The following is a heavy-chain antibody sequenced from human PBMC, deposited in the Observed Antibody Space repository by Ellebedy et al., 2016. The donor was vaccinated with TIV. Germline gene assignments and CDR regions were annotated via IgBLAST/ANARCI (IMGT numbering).Heavy chain of an antibody. V-gene: IGHV3-23*01. CDR3: TKDLLRGIWGGSGRDY. Sequence: GGSLRLXXEASGFTFSSYAMSWLRQAPGKGLEWVSVFGGRSTTTYYADSVKGRFTISRDNAKSSLYLQMNSLRIEDTAVYYCTKDLLRGIWGGSGRDYWGQGTLVTVSS. J-gene: IGHJ4*02. CDR2: FGGRSTTT. D-gene: IGHD7-27*01. CDR1: GFTFSSYA.